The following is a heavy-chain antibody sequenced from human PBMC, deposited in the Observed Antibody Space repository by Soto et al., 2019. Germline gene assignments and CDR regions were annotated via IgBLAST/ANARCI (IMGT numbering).Heavy chain of an antibody. Sequence: GGSLRLSCAASGFTFSSYSMNWVRQAPGKGLEWVSSISSSSSYIYYADSVKGRFTISRDNAKNSLYLQMNSLRAEDTAVYYCARTYCSSTSCQCYFDYWGQGTLVTVSS. J-gene: IGHJ4*02. CDR2: ISSSSSYI. D-gene: IGHD2-2*01. V-gene: IGHV3-21*01. CDR1: GFTFSSYS. CDR3: ARTYCSSTSCQCYFDY.